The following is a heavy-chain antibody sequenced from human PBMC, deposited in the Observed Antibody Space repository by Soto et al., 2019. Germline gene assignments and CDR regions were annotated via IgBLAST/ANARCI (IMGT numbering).Heavy chain of an antibody. CDR2: IYFGGST. V-gene: IGHV4-30-2*01. CDR1: GGSISSGDYS. Sequence: PSETLSLTCTVSGGSISSGDYSWNWIRQPPGKGLEWIGYIYFGGSTYYNPSLQSRVTMSVDRSRNQFSLKLSYVTAADTAVYYCARRDELGYDYWGQGTLVTVSS. J-gene: IGHJ4*02. D-gene: IGHD7-27*01. CDR3: ARRDELGYDY.